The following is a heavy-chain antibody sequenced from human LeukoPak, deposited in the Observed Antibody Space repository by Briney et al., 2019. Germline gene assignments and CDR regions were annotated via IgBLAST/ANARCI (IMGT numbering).Heavy chain of an antibody. CDR2: MNPNSGNT. CDR1: GYTFTSYD. Sequence: GASVKVSCKASGYTFTSYDINWVRQATGQGLEWMGWMNPNSGNTGYAQKFQGRVTMTRNTSISTAYMELSSLRSEDTAVYYCARDQGGYCSGGSCYTDLDYWGQGTLVTVSS. CDR3: ARDQGGYCSGGSCYTDLDY. J-gene: IGHJ4*02. V-gene: IGHV1-8*01. D-gene: IGHD2-15*01.